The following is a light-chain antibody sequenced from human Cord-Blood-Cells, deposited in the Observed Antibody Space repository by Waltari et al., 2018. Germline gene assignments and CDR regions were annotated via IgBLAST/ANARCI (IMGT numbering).Light chain of an antibody. CDR2: KDS. CDR3: LSADSSGTDPDV. CDR1: ALPKKY. Sequence: SYELTQPPSVSVSLGQMARITCSGEALPKKYAYWYQQKPGQFPVLVIYKDSERPSGIPERFSGSSSWTIVTLTISGVQAEDEADYYCLSADSSGTDPDVFGGGTNLTGL. J-gene: IGLJ3*02. V-gene: IGLV3-16*01.